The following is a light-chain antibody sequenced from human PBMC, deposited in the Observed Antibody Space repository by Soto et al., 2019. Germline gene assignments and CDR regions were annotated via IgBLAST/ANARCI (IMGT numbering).Light chain of an antibody. V-gene: IGKV3-15*01. CDR1: QSVSTN. CDR3: QHYSNWPPWT. J-gene: IGKJ1*01. Sequence: EIVMTQSPATLSVSPGERATLSCRTSQSVSTNIAWYQQKPRHAPRLLIYGASTRATGIPARFSGSGSGTEFTLPISSLQSEDFAIYYCQHYSNWPPWTFGQGTKVDIK. CDR2: GAS.